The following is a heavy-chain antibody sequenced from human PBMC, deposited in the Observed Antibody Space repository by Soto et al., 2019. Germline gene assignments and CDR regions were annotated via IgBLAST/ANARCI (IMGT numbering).Heavy chain of an antibody. CDR3: AKVLVGGSLYYFDY. Sequence: VGSLRLSCAASGFTFNTYAMTWVRQAPGKGLEWVSAISGSGGTTYYADSVKGRFTISRDNSKNTMFLQMNSLRADDPAVYYCAKVLVGGSLYYFDYWGQGTPVTVSS. D-gene: IGHD1-26*01. J-gene: IGHJ4*02. CDR1: GFTFNTYA. CDR2: ISGSGGTT. V-gene: IGHV3-23*01.